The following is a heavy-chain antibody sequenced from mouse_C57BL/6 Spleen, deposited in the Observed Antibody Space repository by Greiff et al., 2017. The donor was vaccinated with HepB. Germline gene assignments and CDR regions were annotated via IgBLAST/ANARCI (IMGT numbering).Heavy chain of an antibody. V-gene: IGHV5-17*01. CDR2: ISSGSSTI. CDR3: AIITTVVATRDAMDY. D-gene: IGHD1-1*01. Sequence: EVKLVESGGGLVKPGGSLKLSCAASGFTFSDYGLHWVRQAPEKGLEWVAYISSGSSTIYYADTVKGRVTISRDHAKNTLCLQMTSLRSEDTAMYYCAIITTVVATRDAMDYGGQGTSVTVSS. CDR1: GFTFSDYG. J-gene: IGHJ4*01.